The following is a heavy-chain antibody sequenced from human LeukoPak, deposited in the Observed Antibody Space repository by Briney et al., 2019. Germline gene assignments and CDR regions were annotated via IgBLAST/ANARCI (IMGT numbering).Heavy chain of an antibody. CDR2: IYPGDSDT. Sequence: GESLKISCNGSGYRFTTYWVGWVRQMPGKGLEWMGIIYPGDSDTRYSPSFQGQVTISADKSISTAYLQWSSLKASDTAMYYCSISAVRGVIRGPFDYGGQGTLVTVSS. CDR3: SISAVRGVIRGPFDY. J-gene: IGHJ4*02. V-gene: IGHV5-51*01. CDR1: GYRFTTYW. D-gene: IGHD3-10*01.